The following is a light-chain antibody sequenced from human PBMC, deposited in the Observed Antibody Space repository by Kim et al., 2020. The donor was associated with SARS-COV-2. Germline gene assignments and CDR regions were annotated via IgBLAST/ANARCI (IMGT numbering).Light chain of an antibody. CDR1: SCDVGGYKY. CDR3: ASYTRINPWV. Sequence: QSVLTQPASLSASPGQSITISCTGTSCDVGGYKYVSWYQQPPGKAPKLLIHDVTNRPSGVSYRFSASKAGNTASLTISVLQPEDAADYYCASYTRINPWVFGGGTQLTVL. V-gene: IGLV2-14*03. CDR2: DVT. J-gene: IGLJ3*02.